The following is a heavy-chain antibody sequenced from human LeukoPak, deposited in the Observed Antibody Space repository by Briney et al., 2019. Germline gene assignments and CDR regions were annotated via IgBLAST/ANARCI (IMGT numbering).Heavy chain of an antibody. Sequence: SETLSLTCTLSSGSLSSSYWSWIRQPAGKGLEWIGRIYTSGSTNYNPSLKSRVTMSVDASKNHFSLKLSSVTAADTAVYYCARSGSGYLRYYFDYWGQGTLVTVSS. CDR1: SGSLSSSY. V-gene: IGHV4-4*07. D-gene: IGHD5-12*01. CDR2: IYTSGST. CDR3: ARSGSGYLRYYFDY. J-gene: IGHJ4*02.